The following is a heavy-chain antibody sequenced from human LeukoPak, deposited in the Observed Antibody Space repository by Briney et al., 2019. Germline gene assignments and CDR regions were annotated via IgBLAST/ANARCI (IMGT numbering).Heavy chain of an antibody. J-gene: IGHJ4*02. V-gene: IGHV1-46*01. CDR2: INPSGGST. Sequence: GASVKVSCNTSGHTLTTYGFSWVQQAPGQGLEWMGIINPSGGSTSYAQKFQGRVTMTRDTSTSTVYMELSSLRSEDTAVYYCARSAIAVAGHYDYWGQGTLVTVSS. CDR1: GHTLTTYG. D-gene: IGHD6-19*01. CDR3: ARSAIAVAGHYDY.